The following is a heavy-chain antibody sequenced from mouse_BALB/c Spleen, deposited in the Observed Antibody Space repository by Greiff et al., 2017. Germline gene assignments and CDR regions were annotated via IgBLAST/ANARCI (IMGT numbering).Heavy chain of an antibody. CDR3: ARGGARATEYFDY. CDR1: GFSLTSYG. CDR2: IGAGGST. Sequence: VKVVESGPGLVAPSQSLSITCTASGFSLTSYGVHWVRQPPGKGLEWLGVIGAGGSTNYYSALMSRLSISKDNSKSQVFLKMSRLQTDDTAMYYGARGGARATEYFDYWGQGTTLTVSS. D-gene: IGHD3-1*01. J-gene: IGHJ2*01. V-gene: IGHV2-9*02.